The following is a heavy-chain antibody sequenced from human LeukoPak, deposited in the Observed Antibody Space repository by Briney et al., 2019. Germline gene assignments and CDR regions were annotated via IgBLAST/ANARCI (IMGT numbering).Heavy chain of an antibody. D-gene: IGHD3-9*01. V-gene: IGHV1-2*02. CDR3: ARFSVGGRYDFDY. J-gene: IGHJ4*02. CDR1: GYTFTAYY. Sequence: ASVKVSCKTSGYTFTAYYLHWVRQAPGQGLEWMGWISPNSGATKYAQKFQDRVTMTRDTSINTAYMELSRLRSDDTAVYYCARFSVGGRYDFDYWGQGTLVTVFS. CDR2: ISPNSGAT.